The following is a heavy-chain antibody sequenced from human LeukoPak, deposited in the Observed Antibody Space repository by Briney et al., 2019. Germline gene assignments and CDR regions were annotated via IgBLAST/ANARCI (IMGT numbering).Heavy chain of an antibody. J-gene: IGHJ4*02. CDR2: ISGSGGST. CDR3: ANLPAPYCSSTSCLVDY. Sequence: PGGSLRLSCAASGFTFSSYSMSWVRQAPGKGLEWVSAISGSGGSTYYADSVKGRFTISRDNSKNTLYLQMNSLRAEDTAVYYCANLPAPYCSSTSCLVDYWGQGTLVTVSS. CDR1: GFTFSSYS. D-gene: IGHD2-2*01. V-gene: IGHV3-23*01.